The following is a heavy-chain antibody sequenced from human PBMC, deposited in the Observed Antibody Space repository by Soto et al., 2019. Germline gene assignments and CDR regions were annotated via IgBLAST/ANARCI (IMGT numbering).Heavy chain of an antibody. D-gene: IGHD3-22*01. CDR1: GGTFSSYA. CDR3: AGHSSGVPGYYYGMDV. V-gene: IGHV1-69*12. Sequence: QVQLVQSGAEVKKPGSSVKVSCKASGGTFSSYAISWVRQAPGQGLEWMGGIIPIFDTADYAQKFRGRVTITADESTNTGYMELSSLRSEDTAVYYCAGHSSGVPGYYYGMDVWGQGTTVTVSS. J-gene: IGHJ6*02. CDR2: IIPIFDTA.